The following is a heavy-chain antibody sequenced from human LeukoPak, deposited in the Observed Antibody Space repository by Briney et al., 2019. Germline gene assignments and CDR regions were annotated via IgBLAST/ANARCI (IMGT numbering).Heavy chain of an antibody. Sequence: GRSLRLSCAASGFTLRGDGMRSGSQAPGEGLERVAGICFDARNEHYAPSAKGQFTISRDNSKTALYLQMDSLRADDTAVYYCTRDFCSSPSCYDYWGQGTLVTVSS. V-gene: IGHV3-33*01. CDR1: GFTLRGDG. D-gene: IGHD2-2*01. CDR3: TRDFCSSPSCYDY. J-gene: IGHJ4*02. CDR2: ICFDARNE.